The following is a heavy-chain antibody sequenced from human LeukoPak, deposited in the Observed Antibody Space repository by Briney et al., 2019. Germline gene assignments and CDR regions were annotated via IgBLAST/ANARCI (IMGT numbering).Heavy chain of an antibody. Sequence: PGGSLKISCAASGFTFSTYAMSWIRQAPGKGLEWVSAISGSGGSTYYADSVKGRFTISRDNAKNTLNLQMNSLRAEDTAVYYCARDLGQYYDTSDNWFGPWGQGTLVTVSS. CDR1: GFTFSTYA. J-gene: IGHJ5*02. CDR2: ISGSGGST. CDR3: ARDLGQYYDTSDNWFGP. D-gene: IGHD3-22*01. V-gene: IGHV3-23*01.